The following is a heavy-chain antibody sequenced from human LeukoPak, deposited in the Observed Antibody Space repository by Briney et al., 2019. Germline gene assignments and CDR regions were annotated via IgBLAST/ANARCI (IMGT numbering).Heavy chain of an antibody. J-gene: IGHJ4*02. CDR1: GYTFTGYY. Sequence: ASVKVSCKASGYTFTGYYMHWVRQAPVQGLEWMGWINPNRGGTNYAQKFQGRVTMTRDTSISTAYMELSRLRSDDTAVYYFFFFKQKTAYEILTGYGALNDYWGQGTLVTVSS. D-gene: IGHD3-9*01. CDR2: INPNRGGT. CDR3: FFFKQKTAYEILTGYGALNDY. V-gene: IGHV1-2*02.